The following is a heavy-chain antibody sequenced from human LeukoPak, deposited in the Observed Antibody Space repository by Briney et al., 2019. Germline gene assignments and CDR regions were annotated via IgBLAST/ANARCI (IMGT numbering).Heavy chain of an antibody. CDR2: INSDGSST. Sequence: GGSLRLSCAASGFTFSSYWMHWVRQAPGKGLVWVSRINSDGSSTSYADSMKGRFTISRDNAKNTLYLQMNSLRAEDTAVYYCARDPYYGGNSAAFDIWGQGTMVTVSS. J-gene: IGHJ3*02. CDR3: ARDPYYGGNSAAFDI. D-gene: IGHD4-23*01. V-gene: IGHV3-74*01. CDR1: GFTFSSYW.